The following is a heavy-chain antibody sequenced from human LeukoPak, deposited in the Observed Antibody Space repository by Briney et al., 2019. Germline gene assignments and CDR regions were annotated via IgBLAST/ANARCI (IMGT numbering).Heavy chain of an antibody. V-gene: IGHV1-46*01. Sequence: ASVKVSCKASGYTFTSYYMHWVRQAPGQGLEWMGIINPSGGSTSYAQKFQGRVTMTRDTSTSTVYMELSSLRSEDTAVYYCARDRSSGWGYYYYYYGMDVWGQGTTVTVSS. CDR2: INPSGGST. D-gene: IGHD6-19*01. J-gene: IGHJ6*02. CDR1: GYTFTSYY. CDR3: ARDRSSGWGYYYYYYGMDV.